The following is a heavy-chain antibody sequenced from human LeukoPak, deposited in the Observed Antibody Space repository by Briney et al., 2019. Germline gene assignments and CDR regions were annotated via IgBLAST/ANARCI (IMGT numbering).Heavy chain of an antibody. J-gene: IGHJ4*02. D-gene: IGHD3-3*01. Sequence: VTSVKVSCKVSGTSRSELSIQWVRQAPGKGLEYVGGFDPEEAKMDYAQNFQGRVTITEDTSTQTAYMELSGLTSDDTAVYYCTTRSGDFWSGFVNWGQGTLVTVSS. CDR3: TTRSGDFWSGFVN. CDR2: FDPEEAKM. CDR1: GTSRSELS. V-gene: IGHV1-24*01.